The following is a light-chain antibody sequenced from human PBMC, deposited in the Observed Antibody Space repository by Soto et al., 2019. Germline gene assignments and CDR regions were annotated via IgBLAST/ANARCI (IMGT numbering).Light chain of an antibody. CDR3: QQSYSSPIT. V-gene: IGKV1-39*01. Sequence: DIQKTQSPSSLSASVGDRVTITCRASQTIRNFLNWYQQESGKAPKLLIHAASTLHSGVPSRFSGSGSGTDFTLTISSLQPEDFGTYYCQQSYSSPITFGQGTRLEIK. CDR2: AAS. CDR1: QTIRNF. J-gene: IGKJ5*01.